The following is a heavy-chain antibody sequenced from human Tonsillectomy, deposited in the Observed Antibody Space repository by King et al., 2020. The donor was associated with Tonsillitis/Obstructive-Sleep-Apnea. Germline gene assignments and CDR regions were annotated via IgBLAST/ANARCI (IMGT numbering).Heavy chain of an antibody. D-gene: IGHD3-10*01. Sequence: VQLVEAGGGVVQPGRSLRLSCAASGFTFSTYDMHWVRQAPGNGLDWVAVTSHYGSNKYYADSVKGRFTISRDNSKNTLYLQMNSLRAEDTAVYYCAKNMVRGAPRDYYYYIDVWGKGTTVTVSS. CDR3: AKNMVRGAPRDYYYYIDV. V-gene: IGHV3-30*18. CDR2: TSHYGSNK. J-gene: IGHJ6*03. CDR1: GFTFSTYD.